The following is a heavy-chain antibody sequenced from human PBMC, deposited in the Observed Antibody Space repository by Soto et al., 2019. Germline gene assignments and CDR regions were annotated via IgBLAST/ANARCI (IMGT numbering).Heavy chain of an antibody. CDR1: GYTFTSYD. D-gene: IGHD3-3*01. J-gene: IGHJ5*02. CDR3: VRARACGFYNWFDP. Sequence: ASVKVSCKASGYTFTSYDISWVRQAPGHGLEWMGWISANNGAKDYAQRFLGRVTMTGDTAVSTAYMEVSRLKSDDTAVYYCVRARACGFYNWFDPWGRGTMVTVSS. V-gene: IGHV1-18*01. CDR2: ISANNGAK.